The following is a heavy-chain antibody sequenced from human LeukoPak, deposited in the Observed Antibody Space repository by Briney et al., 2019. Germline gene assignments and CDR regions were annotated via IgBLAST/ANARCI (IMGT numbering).Heavy chain of an antibody. D-gene: IGHD2-15*01. Sequence: PSETLSLTCTVSGGSISTYYWSWIRQPAGKGLEWIGRIYSSGRTNYNPSFKSRVTMSVDTSKNQFSLKLSSVTAADTAVYYCARAEGHCSGGSCYSGWFDPWGQGTLVTVSS. CDR1: GGSISTYY. CDR2: IYSSGRT. J-gene: IGHJ5*02. V-gene: IGHV4-4*07. CDR3: ARAEGHCSGGSCYSGWFDP.